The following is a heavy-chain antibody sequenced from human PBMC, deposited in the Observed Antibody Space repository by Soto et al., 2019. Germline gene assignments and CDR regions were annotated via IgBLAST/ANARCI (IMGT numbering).Heavy chain of an antibody. V-gene: IGHV3-23*01. CDR1: GFTFSSYA. D-gene: IGHD3-22*01. Sequence: LRVSCAASGFTFSSYAMSWVRPAPGKGLEWVSAISGSGGSIYYADSVKGRFTISRDNSKNTLYMQMNSLRAEDTAVYYCAKDKPYYYDSSFGSRTSNYWGQGSLVTVSS. J-gene: IGHJ4*02. CDR2: ISGSGGSI. CDR3: AKDKPYYYDSSFGSRTSNY.